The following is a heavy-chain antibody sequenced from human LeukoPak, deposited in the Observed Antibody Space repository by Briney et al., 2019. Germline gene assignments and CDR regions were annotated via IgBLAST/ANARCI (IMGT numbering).Heavy chain of an antibody. CDR3: AREASDRKMLDSRPFDY. D-gene: IGHD1-1*01. J-gene: IGHJ4*02. CDR1: VGSLSSYY. V-gene: IGHV4-59*01. Sequence: SETLSLTRTVSVGSLSSYYWSWIRQPPGKGREWIGYIYYSGSTNYNPSLNSRVTISVDTSKNQFSLKLSSVTAADPAVYYCAREASDRKMLDSRPFDYWGQGTLVTVSS. CDR2: IYYSGST.